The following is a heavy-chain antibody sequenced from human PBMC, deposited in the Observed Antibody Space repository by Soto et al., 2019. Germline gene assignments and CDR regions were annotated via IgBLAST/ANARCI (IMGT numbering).Heavy chain of an antibody. D-gene: IGHD5-12*01. CDR3: ARGSGYDWSQYGDV. CDR1: GFTFSSYS. CDR2: ISSSSSYI. V-gene: IGHV3-21*01. J-gene: IGHJ6*04. Sequence: EVQLVESGGGLVKPGGSLRLSCAASGFTFSSYSMNWVRQAPGKGLEWVSFISSSSSYIYYADSVKGRFTISRDNAKNSLYLQMNSLRAEDTAVYYCARGSGYDWSQYGDVWGKGTTVTVSS.